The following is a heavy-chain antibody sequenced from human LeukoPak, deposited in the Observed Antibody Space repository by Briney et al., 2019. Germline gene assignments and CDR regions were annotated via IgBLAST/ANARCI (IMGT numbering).Heavy chain of an antibody. Sequence: SETLSLTCTVSGGSISSYYWSWIRQPPGKGLEWIGCIYYTGSTNYNPSLKSRVIISVDTSKNQFSLRLSSVTAADTAVYYCASLQSYSGLYTYYYYMDVWGKGTTVTVSS. V-gene: IGHV4-59*08. CDR1: GGSISSYY. CDR3: ASLQSYSGLYTYYYYMDV. J-gene: IGHJ6*03. D-gene: IGHD6-19*01. CDR2: IYYTGST.